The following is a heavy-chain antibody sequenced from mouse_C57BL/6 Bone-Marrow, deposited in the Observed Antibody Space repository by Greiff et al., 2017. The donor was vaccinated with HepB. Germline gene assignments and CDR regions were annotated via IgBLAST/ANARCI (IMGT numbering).Heavy chain of an antibody. CDR3: ARDEYYDAAY. CDR2: ISDGGSYT. D-gene: IGHD2-4*01. V-gene: IGHV5-4*03. CDR1: GFTFSSYA. Sequence: EVKLVESGGGLVKPGGSLKLSCAASGFTFSSYAMSWVRQTPEKRLAWVATISDGGSYTYYPDNVKGRFTITRDNAKTNLYLQMSHLKSEATTMYYCARDEYYDAAYWGQGTLVTVSA. J-gene: IGHJ3*01.